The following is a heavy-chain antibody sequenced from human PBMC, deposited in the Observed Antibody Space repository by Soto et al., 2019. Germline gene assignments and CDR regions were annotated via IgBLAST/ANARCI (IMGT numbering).Heavy chain of an antibody. D-gene: IGHD2-2*01. J-gene: IGHJ3*02. CDR3: ARNLEVVPAGEPFDI. V-gene: IGHV3-64*01. Sequence: GGSLRLSCAASGFTFSSFAMHWVRQAPGKGLEYVSAISSNGGSTYYANSVKGRFTISRDNSKNTLYLQMGSLRAEDMAVYYCARNLEVVPAGEPFDIWGQGTMVTVSS. CDR2: ISSNGGST. CDR1: GFTFSSFA.